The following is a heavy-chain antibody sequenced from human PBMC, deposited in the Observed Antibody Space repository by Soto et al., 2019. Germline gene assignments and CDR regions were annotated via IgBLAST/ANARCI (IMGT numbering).Heavy chain of an antibody. D-gene: IGHD6-13*01. CDR3: ARDPGEDIAAAHYGMDV. J-gene: IGHJ6*02. Sequence: GGSLRLSCAASGFTFSSYAMHWVRQAPGKGLEWVAVISYDGSNKYYADSVKGRFAISRDNSKNTLYLQMNSLRAEDTAVYYCARDPGEDIAAAHYGMDVWGQGTTVTVSS. V-gene: IGHV3-30*09. CDR1: GFTFSSYA. CDR2: ISYDGSNK.